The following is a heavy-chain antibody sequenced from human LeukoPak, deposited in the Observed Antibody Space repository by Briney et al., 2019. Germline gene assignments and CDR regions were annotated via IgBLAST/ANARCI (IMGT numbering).Heavy chain of an antibody. V-gene: IGHV3-9*03. Sequence: PGRSLRLSCAASGFTFDDYAMHWVRQAPGKGLEWVSGISWNSGSIGYAGAVKGRFTTSRDNAKNSLFLQMNSLRVEDMALYYCAKERENYFEFDFWGQGTLVTVSS. D-gene: IGHD1-7*01. CDR1: GFTFDDYA. CDR3: AKERENYFEFDF. J-gene: IGHJ4*02. CDR2: ISWNSGSI.